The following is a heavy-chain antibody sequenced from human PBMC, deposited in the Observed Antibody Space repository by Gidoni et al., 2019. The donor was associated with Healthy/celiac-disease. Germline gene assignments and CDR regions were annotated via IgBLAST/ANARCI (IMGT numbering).Heavy chain of an antibody. CDR3: AKDGDYYDSSGYPYWYFDL. V-gene: IGHV3-23*01. D-gene: IGHD3-22*01. J-gene: IGHJ2*01. CDR1: GFTFSSYA. Sequence: EVQLLESGGGLVQPGGSLRLSCSASGFTFSSYAMRWVRQAPGKGLEWVSAISGSGGSTYYADSVKGRFTISRDNSKNTLYLQMNSLRAEDTAVYYCAKDGDYYDSSGYPYWYFDLWGRGTLVTVSS. CDR2: ISGSGGST.